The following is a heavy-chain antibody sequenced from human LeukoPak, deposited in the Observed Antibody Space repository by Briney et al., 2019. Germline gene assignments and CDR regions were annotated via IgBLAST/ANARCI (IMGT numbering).Heavy chain of an antibody. D-gene: IGHD2-15*01. Sequence: SETLSLTCTVSGGSISTYYWSWIRQPPGKGLEWIGYMYYSGSTNYNPSLKSRVTISIDTSKNQFSLKLTSVTAADTAVYYCARQSGYCSGGSCYSEVGGSIDYWGQGTLVTVSS. CDR1: GGSISTYY. CDR2: MYYSGST. V-gene: IGHV4-59*01. CDR3: ARQSGYCSGGSCYSEVGGSIDY. J-gene: IGHJ4*01.